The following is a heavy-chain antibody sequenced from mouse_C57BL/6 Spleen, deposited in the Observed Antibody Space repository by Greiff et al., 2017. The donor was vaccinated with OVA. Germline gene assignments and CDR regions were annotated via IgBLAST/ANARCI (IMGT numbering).Heavy chain of an antibody. CDR3: ARYIRDYGSSYGY. CDR2: INPNNGGT. CDR1: GYTFTDYY. D-gene: IGHD1-1*01. V-gene: IGHV1-26*01. J-gene: IGHJ2*01. Sequence: EVQLQQSGPELVKPGASVKISCKASGYTFTDYYMNWVKQSHGKSLEWIGDINPNNGGTSYNQKFKGKATLTVDKSSSTAYMELRSLTSEDSAVYYCARYIRDYGSSYGYWGQGTTLTVSS.